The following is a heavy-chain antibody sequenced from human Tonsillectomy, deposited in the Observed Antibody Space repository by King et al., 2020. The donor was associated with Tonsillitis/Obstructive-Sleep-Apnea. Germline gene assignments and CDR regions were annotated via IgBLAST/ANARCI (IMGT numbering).Heavy chain of an antibody. V-gene: IGHV3-23*04. CDR2: LSDSGGAS. J-gene: IGHJ3*02. Sequence: QLVQSGGGLEQPGGSLRLSCAASGFTFSSYAMTWVRQAPGMGLEWVSSLSDSGGASYYADSVRGRFTISRDNSKNTLYLQMDSVRAEDTAVYFCAKSTTFGVVQDAFDIWGQGTMVTVSS. CDR3: AKSTTFGVVQDAFDI. CDR1: GFTFSSYA. D-gene: IGHD3-3*01.